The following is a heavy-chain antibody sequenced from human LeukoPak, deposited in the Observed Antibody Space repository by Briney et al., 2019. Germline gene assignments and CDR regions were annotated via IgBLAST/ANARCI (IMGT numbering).Heavy chain of an antibody. D-gene: IGHD6-6*01. V-gene: IGHV4-34*01. J-gene: IGHJ5*02. CDR1: GGSFSGYH. Sequence: SETLSLTRAVYGGSFSGYHWSWIRQPPGKGLEWIGEINHSGSTNYNPSLKSRVTISVDTSKNQFSLKLRSVTAADTAVYYCARGYGSSSYNWFDPWGQGTLVTVSS. CDR2: INHSGST. CDR3: ARGYGSSSYNWFDP.